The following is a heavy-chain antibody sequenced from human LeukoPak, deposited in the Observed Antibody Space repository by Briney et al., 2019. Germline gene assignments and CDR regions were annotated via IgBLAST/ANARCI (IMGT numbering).Heavy chain of an antibody. CDR1: GFTFSSYW. CDR2: IKSDGSST. D-gene: IGHD1-26*01. J-gene: IGHJ4*02. V-gene: IGHV3-74*01. Sequence: GGSLRLSCAASGFTFSSYWMHWVRQGPGKGLVWVSRIKSDGSSTGYADSVKGRFTISRDNAKNSLYLQMNSLRDDDTAVYYCARAAGGTSRDYWGQGTLVTVSS. CDR3: ARAAGGTSRDY.